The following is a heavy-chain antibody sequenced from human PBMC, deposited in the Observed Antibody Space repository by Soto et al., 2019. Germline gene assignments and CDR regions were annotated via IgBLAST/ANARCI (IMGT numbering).Heavy chain of an antibody. CDR3: ARTRELPIVNWFDP. J-gene: IGHJ5*02. CDR2: IIPIFGTA. Sequence: GDSVKVSCKGSGGTFSSYSISWVLQAPGQGLEWMGGIIPIFGTANYAQKFQGRVTITADESTSTAYMELSSLRSEDTAVYYCARTRELPIVNWFDPWGQGTLVTVSS. V-gene: IGHV1-69*13. CDR1: GGTFSSYS. D-gene: IGHD1-26*01.